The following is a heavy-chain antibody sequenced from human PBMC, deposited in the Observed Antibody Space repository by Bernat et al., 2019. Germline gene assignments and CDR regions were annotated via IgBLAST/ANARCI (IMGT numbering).Heavy chain of an antibody. CDR1: GFTFSTYS. Sequence: EVQLVESGGGLVQPGGSLRLSCAASGFTFSTYSMIWVRQAPGKGLEWLSYISSSSSTTYYADSVKGRFTISRDNSKNTLYLQMNSLRAEDTAVYYCAKEGYSYGYYYFDYWGQGTLVTVSS. V-gene: IGHV3-48*01. J-gene: IGHJ4*02. CDR3: AKEGYSYGYYYFDY. D-gene: IGHD5-18*01. CDR2: ISSSSSTT.